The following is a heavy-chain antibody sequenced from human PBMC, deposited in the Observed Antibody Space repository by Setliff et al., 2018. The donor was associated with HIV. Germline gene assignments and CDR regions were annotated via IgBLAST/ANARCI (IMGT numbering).Heavy chain of an antibody. CDR2: IYAGGST. CDR1: GGSFSGYY. Sequence: ETLSLTCAVYGGSFSGYYWSWVRQAPGKGLEWVSVIYAGGSTYYGDSVKGRFTISRDNSWDTVDLQMNTLRAEDTAVYYCAKVPLFVVVPAALGGMDVWGQGTTVTV. J-gene: IGHJ6*02. CDR3: AKVPLFVVVPAALGGMDV. V-gene: IGHV3-53*01. D-gene: IGHD2-2*01.